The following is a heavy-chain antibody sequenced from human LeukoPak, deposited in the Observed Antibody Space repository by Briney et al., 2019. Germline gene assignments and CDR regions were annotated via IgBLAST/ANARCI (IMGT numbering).Heavy chain of an antibody. J-gene: IGHJ5*02. D-gene: IGHD3-9*01. CDR2: INHSGST. Sequence: PSETLSLTCAVYGGSFSGYYWSWIRQPPGKGLEWIGEINHSGSTNCNPPLKSRVTISVDTSKNQFSLKLSSVTAADTAVYYCARGGLRYFDWLYNWFDPWGQGTLVTVSS. V-gene: IGHV4-34*01. CDR3: ARGGLRYFDWLYNWFDP. CDR1: GGSFSGYY.